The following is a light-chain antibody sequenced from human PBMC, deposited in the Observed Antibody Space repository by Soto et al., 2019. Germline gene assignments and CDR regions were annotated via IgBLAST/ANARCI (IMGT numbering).Light chain of an antibody. J-gene: IGKJ2*01. CDR3: QQYIHGYS. CDR2: SAS. CDR1: QSVSTS. V-gene: IGKV3-15*01. Sequence: EVVMTQSPATLSVFPGERVTLSCRASQSVSTSIAWYQQKPGQAPRLLIYSASTRATGIPARFSGSGSGTEFALTISSLQSEAFAVYYCQQYIHGYSFGQGTELEIK.